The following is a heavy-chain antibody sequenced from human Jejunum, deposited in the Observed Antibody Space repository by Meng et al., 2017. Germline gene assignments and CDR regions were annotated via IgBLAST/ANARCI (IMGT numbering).Heavy chain of an antibody. CDR2: IKSYSSGGTI. CDR3: THSGTVFGHFHH. CDR1: GLKFDDAW. V-gene: IGHV3-15*01. D-gene: IGHD1-26*01. Sequence: GESLKISCVVSGLKFDDAWMNWVRQAPGTGLEWVGRIKSYSSGGTIDYAAPVKGRFTISRDDSKNTIYLQMNSLKIEKTAVYYCTHSGTVFGHFHHGGQGTLVTVSS. J-gene: IGHJ1*01.